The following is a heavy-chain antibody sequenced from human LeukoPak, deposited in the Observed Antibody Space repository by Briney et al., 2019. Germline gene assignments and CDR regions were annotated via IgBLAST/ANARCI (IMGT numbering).Heavy chain of an antibody. Sequence: PGGSLRLSCAASGFSVTNAWMSWVRQAPGKGLECVGRIKSKTDGATRDYAAPVKGRFTMSRDSSKNTLYLQMNSLNTEDTAVYYCTTVRVNDYVWGTYRYPYFDYWGQGTLVTVSS. D-gene: IGHD3-16*02. V-gene: IGHV3-15*01. CDR1: GFSVTNAW. CDR3: TTVRVNDYVWGTYRYPYFDY. J-gene: IGHJ4*02. CDR2: IKSKTDGATR.